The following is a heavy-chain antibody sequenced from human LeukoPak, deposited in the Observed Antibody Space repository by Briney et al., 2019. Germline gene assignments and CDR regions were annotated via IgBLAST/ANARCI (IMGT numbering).Heavy chain of an antibody. Sequence: PSETLSLTCAVYGGSFSGYCWSWIRQPPGKGLEWIGEINHSGSTNYNPSLKSRVTISVDTSKNQFSLKLSSVTAADTAVYYCARANYDFWSGFSSQTDYWGQGTLVTVSS. D-gene: IGHD3-3*01. CDR2: INHSGST. J-gene: IGHJ4*02. CDR1: GGSFSGYC. CDR3: ARANYDFWSGFSSQTDY. V-gene: IGHV4-34*01.